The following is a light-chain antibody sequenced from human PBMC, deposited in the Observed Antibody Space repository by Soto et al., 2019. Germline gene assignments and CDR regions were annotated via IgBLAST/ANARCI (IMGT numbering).Light chain of an antibody. Sequence: EIVMTQSPATLSVSPGERATLSCRASQSVSSNLAWYQQKPGQAPRLLIYGASTRATGMLTRFSGSGSGTAFTLTISSLQSEDFAVYYCQQYHNWPLWTCGQGTKVEIK. CDR3: QQYHNWPLWT. CDR2: GAS. V-gene: IGKV3-15*01. CDR1: QSVSSN. J-gene: IGKJ1*01.